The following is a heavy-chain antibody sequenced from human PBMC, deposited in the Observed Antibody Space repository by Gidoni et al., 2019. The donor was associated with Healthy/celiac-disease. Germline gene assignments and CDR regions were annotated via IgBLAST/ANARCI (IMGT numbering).Heavy chain of an antibody. CDR3: AVAYCGGGCYPYWYFDL. J-gene: IGHJ2*01. D-gene: IGHD2-21*02. Sequence: EVQLLESGGGLVQPGGSLRLSCAASGFTFSSYAMSWVRQAPGKGLEWVSAISGSGGSTYYADSVKGRFTISRDNSKNTLYLQMNSLRAEDTAVYYCAVAYCGGGCYPYWYFDLWGRGTLVTVSS. CDR2: ISGSGGST. V-gene: IGHV3-23*01. CDR1: GFTFSSYA.